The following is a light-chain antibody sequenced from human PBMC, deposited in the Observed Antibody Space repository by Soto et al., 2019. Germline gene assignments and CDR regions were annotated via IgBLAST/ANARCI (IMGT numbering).Light chain of an antibody. J-gene: IGKJ5*01. Sequence: EIGLTHSAVTLSLSPGESATLACRASQRVXSNFAWYGPKPGQAPRVIXARASTMAAGRPDRLSGSGSETEFPLTISSLHSEDFAVYYFQQYQKWPSTFGQGTRLEIK. V-gene: IGKV3-15*01. CDR3: QQYQKWPST. CDR1: QRVXSN. CDR2: RAS.